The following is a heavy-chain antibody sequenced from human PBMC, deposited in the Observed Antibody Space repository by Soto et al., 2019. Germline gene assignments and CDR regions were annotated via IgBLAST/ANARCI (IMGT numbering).Heavy chain of an antibody. Sequence: ASVKVSCKASGYTFTSYAMHWVRQAPGQRLEWMGWINAGNGNTKYSQKFQGRVTITRDTSASTAYMEQSSLRSEDTAVYYCARDKFSSSWSYYYYYGMDVWGQGTTVTVSS. D-gene: IGHD6-13*01. CDR3: ARDKFSSSWSYYYYYGMDV. CDR2: INAGNGNT. CDR1: GYTFTSYA. J-gene: IGHJ6*02. V-gene: IGHV1-3*01.